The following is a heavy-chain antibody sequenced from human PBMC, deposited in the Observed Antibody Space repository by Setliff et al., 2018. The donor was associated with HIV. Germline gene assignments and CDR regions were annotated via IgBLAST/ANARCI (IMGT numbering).Heavy chain of an antibody. V-gene: IGHV3-53*01. J-gene: IGHJ4*02. Sequence: GGSLRLSCAASGFTVSSNYMSWVRQAPGKGLEWVSIIYSGGNTDYADSVKGRFTISRDSSKNTLYLQMNSLGAEDTAVYYCAREVGDSSGYYYRNYYFDSWGQGTLVTVSS. CDR2: IYSGGNT. CDR3: AREVGDSSGYYYRNYYFDS. CDR1: GFTVSSNY. D-gene: IGHD3-22*01.